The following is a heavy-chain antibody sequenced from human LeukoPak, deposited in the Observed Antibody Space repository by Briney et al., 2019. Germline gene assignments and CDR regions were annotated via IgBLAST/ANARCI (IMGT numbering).Heavy chain of an antibody. D-gene: IGHD3-22*01. CDR2: IYTSGST. CDR1: GGSISSGSYY. Sequence: SETLSLTCTVSGGSISSGSYYWSWIRQPAGKGLEWIGRIYTSGSTNYNPSLKGRVTISVDTSKNQFSLKLSSVTAADTAVYYCARENDTYYYDSSGYYYNWFDPWGQGTLVTVSS. CDR3: ARENDTYYYDSSGYYYNWFDP. V-gene: IGHV4-61*02. J-gene: IGHJ5*02.